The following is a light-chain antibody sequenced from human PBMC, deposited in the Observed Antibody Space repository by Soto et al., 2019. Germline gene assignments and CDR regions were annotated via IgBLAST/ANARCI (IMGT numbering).Light chain of an antibody. CDR2: AAS. J-gene: IGKJ4*01. Sequence: DIQMTQSPSSLSASVGDRVTITCRVSQSISSYLNWYQQKPGKAPKLLIYAASSLQSGVPSRFSGSGSGTDFTLTISSLQPEDFATYYCQQSYSTPRGTFGGGTKMDIK. V-gene: IGKV1-39*01. CDR1: QSISSY. CDR3: QQSYSTPRGT.